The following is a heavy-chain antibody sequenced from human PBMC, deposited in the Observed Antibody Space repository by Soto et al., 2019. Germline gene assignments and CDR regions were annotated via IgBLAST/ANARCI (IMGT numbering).Heavy chain of an antibody. Sequence: QVQLVQSGAEVKKPGSSVKVSCKASGGTFSSYAISWVRQAPGQGLEWMGGIIPICGTANYAQKFQGRVTITADECTSTAYMELSSLRSEDTAVYYCAITYYDFWSGYYTPHYYYGMDVWGQGTTVTVSS. D-gene: IGHD3-3*01. J-gene: IGHJ6*02. V-gene: IGHV1-69*01. CDR2: IIPICGTA. CDR1: GGTFSSYA. CDR3: AITYYDFWSGYYTPHYYYGMDV.